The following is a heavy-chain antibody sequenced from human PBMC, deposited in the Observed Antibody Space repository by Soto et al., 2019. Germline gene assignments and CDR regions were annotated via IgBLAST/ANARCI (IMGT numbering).Heavy chain of an antibody. CDR1: GGSISSGGYY. D-gene: IGHD1-1*01. V-gene: IGHV4-31*03. J-gene: IGHJ4*02. CDR2: IYYSGST. Sequence: SETLSLTCTVSGGSISSGGYYWSWIRQHPGKGLEWIGYIYYSGSTYYNPSLKSRITINPETSKNQFSLQLNSVTAEDTAVYYCARSVGYNWNDHFDYWGQGTLVTVSS. CDR3: ARSVGYNWNDHFDY.